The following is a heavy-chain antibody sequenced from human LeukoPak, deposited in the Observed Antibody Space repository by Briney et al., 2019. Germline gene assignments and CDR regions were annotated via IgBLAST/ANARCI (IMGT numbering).Heavy chain of an antibody. CDR3: ARASGWVEGY. J-gene: IGHJ4*02. V-gene: IGHV4-34*01. Sequence: SETLSLTCAVYGGSFGGYYWSWIRQPPGKGLEWIGEINHSGSTNYNPSLKSRVTISVDTSKNQFSLKLSSVTAADTAVYYCARASGWVEGYWGQGTLVAVSS. CDR1: GGSFGGYY. CDR2: INHSGST. D-gene: IGHD1-1*01.